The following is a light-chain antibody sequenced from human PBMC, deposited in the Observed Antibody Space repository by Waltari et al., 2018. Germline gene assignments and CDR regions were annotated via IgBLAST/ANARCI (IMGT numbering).Light chain of an antibody. CDR2: KSS. CDR1: QSIESW. Sequence: DIQMTQSQSTLSASVGDRVTMTCWANQSIESWLDWYQQKPGQAPKVIIYKSSTLETGVPSRFSRTGFGTEFTLTISNLQPDDFATYYCQQYHTDFLAFGGGTNVEIK. J-gene: IGKJ4*01. V-gene: IGKV1-5*03. CDR3: QQYHTDFLA.